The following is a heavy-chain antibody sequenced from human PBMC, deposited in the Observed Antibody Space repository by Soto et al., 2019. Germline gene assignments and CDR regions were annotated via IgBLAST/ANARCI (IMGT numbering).Heavy chain of an antibody. V-gene: IGHV4-59*01. Sequence: PSETLSLTCTVSGGSISSYYSSWIRQPPGKGLEWIGYIYYSGRTNYNPSLKSRVTISVDTAKNQFTLKLSSVTAADRAVYYCARSSGYYYDSSGYYSNWFDPWGQGTLVTVSS. J-gene: IGHJ5*02. D-gene: IGHD3-22*01. CDR1: GGSISSYY. CDR2: IYYSGRT. CDR3: ARSSGYYYDSSGYYSNWFDP.